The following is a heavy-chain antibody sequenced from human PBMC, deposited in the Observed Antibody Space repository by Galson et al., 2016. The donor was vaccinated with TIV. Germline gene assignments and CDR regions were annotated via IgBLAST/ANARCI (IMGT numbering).Heavy chain of an antibody. D-gene: IGHD3-22*01. Sequence: QSGAEVKKPGESLKISCKDSGYNFRSYWIAWVRQMPGKGFEWLGIIFPNDSDIRYSPYFRGLVTMSADKSTSTAYLQCSSLKASDTAMYYCARHDSSAFSNWYFNLWGRGTLVTVSS. V-gene: IGHV5-51*01. CDR3: ARHDSSAFSNWYFNL. CDR1: GYNFRSYW. J-gene: IGHJ2*01. CDR2: IFPNDSDI.